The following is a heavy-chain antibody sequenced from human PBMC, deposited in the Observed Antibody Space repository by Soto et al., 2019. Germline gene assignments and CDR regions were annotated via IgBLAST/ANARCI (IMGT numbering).Heavy chain of an antibody. CDR2: IWYDGSNK. CDR3: AREDPGVVVVPAANDMDV. V-gene: IGHV3-33*01. CDR1: GFTFSSYG. J-gene: IGHJ6*04. Sequence: GGSLRLSCAASGFTFSSYGMHWVRQAPGKGLEWVAVIWYDGSNKYYADSVKGRFTISRDNSKNTLYLQMNSLRAEDTAVYYCAREDPGVVVVPAANDMDVWGKGTTVTVSS. D-gene: IGHD2-2*01.